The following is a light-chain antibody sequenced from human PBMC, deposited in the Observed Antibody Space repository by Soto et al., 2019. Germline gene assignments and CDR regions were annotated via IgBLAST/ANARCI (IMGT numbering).Light chain of an antibody. CDR2: EVS. V-gene: IGLV2-8*01. CDR3: SSYAGSNNLV. Sequence: QSALTQPPSASGSLGQSVSISCTGTSSDVGGNNYVSWYQQHPGKAPKLMIHEVSKRPSGVPDRFSGSKSGNTASLTVSGLQAEDEADYYCSSYAGSNNLVFGGGTKLTVL. CDR1: SSDVGGNNY. J-gene: IGLJ2*01.